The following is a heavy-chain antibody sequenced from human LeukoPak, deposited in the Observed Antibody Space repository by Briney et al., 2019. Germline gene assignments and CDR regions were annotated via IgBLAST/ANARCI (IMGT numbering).Heavy chain of an antibody. D-gene: IGHD6-19*01. Sequence: GGSLRLSCAASGFTFSSYEMNWVRQAPGKGLEWVSYISSSGSTIYYADSVKGRFTISRDNAKNSLYLQMNSLRAEDTAVYYCARDGSGQSSGWYPDAFDIWGQGTMVTVSS. CDR3: ARDGSGQSSGWYPDAFDI. CDR1: GFTFSSYE. CDR2: ISSSGSTI. J-gene: IGHJ3*02. V-gene: IGHV3-48*03.